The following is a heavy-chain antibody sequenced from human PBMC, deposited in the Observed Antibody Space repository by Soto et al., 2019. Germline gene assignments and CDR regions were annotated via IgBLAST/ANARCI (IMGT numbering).Heavy chain of an antibody. CDR3: ARDQIFGVVRTHYYYAMDV. V-gene: IGHV4-4*02. J-gene: IGHJ6*02. CDR2: IYHSGST. D-gene: IGHD3-3*01. CDR1: GDSISSSNW. Sequence: QVQLQESGPGLVKPSETLSLTCAVSGDSISSSNWWSWVRQSPGKGLEWSGEIYHSGSTNYNPSLMSRVTISLDKSKNQFSLRLRSVTAADTAVYYCARDQIFGVVRTHYYYAMDVWGQGTTVTVSS.